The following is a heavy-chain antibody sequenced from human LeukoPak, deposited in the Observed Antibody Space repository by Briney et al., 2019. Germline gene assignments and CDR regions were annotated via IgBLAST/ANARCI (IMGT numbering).Heavy chain of an antibody. CDR1: GGSFSGYY. CDR3: ARATSIAAAYMDV. V-gene: IGHV4-34*01. Sequence: SETLSLTCAVYGGSFSGYYWSWIRQPPGKGLEWIGEINHSGSTNYNPSLKSRVTISVDTSKNQFSLKLSSVTAADTAVYYCARATSIAAAYMDVWGKGTTVTISS. CDR2: INHSGST. D-gene: IGHD6-13*01. J-gene: IGHJ6*03.